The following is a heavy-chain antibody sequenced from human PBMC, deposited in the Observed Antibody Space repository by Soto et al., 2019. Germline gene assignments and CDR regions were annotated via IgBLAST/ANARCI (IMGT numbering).Heavy chain of an antibody. J-gene: IGHJ4*02. Sequence: QVQLVQSGAEVKKPGSSVKVSCKASGDTFTTNSLNWVRQAPGQGLEWMGGIIPVVGTTKYAQKYQDRVTITGDKSTNTAYMELSSLRSDDTAVNYCARGLLYATTYFDYWGQGTQVTVSS. CDR1: GDTFTTNS. CDR3: ARGLLYATTYFDY. CDR2: IIPVVGTT. D-gene: IGHD2-8*01. V-gene: IGHV1-69*06.